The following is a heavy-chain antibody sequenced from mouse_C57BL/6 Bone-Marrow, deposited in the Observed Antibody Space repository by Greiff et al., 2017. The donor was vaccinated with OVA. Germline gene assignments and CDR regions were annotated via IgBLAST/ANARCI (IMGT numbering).Heavy chain of an antibody. J-gene: IGHJ3*01. CDR2: IYPSDSET. CDR3: ARSAYYSNYAWFAY. CDR1: GYTFTSYW. Sequence: QVQLQQPGAELVRPGSSVKLSCKASGYTFTSYWMDWVKQRPGQGLEWIGNIYPSDSETHYNQKFKDKATLTVDKSSSTAYMQLSSLTSEDSAVYYGARSAYYSNYAWFAYWGQGTLVTVSA. D-gene: IGHD2-5*01. V-gene: IGHV1-61*01.